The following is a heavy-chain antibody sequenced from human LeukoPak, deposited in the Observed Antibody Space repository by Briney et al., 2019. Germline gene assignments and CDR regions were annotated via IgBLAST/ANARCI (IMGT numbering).Heavy chain of an antibody. V-gene: IGHV4-39*01. Sequence: SETLSLTCTVSGGSISSSSYYWGWIRQPPGKGLEWIGSIYYSGSTYYNPSLKSRDTISVDTSKNQFSLKLSSVTAADTAVYYCARRQTLAAAGPGYDYWGQGTLVTVSS. D-gene: IGHD6-13*01. CDR1: GGSISSSSYY. J-gene: IGHJ4*02. CDR2: IYYSGST. CDR3: ARRQTLAAAGPGYDY.